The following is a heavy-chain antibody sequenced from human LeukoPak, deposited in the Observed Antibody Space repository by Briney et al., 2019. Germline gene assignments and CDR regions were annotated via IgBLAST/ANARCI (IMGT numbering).Heavy chain of an antibody. D-gene: IGHD6-13*01. CDR1: GYTFTSYG. CDR3: ARGFGDGSSPPGSFDY. Sequence: ASVKVSCKASGYTFTSYGISWVRQAPGQGLEWMGWISAYNGNTNYAQQLQGRVTMTTDTSTSTAYMELRSLRSDDTAVYYCARGFGDGSSPPGSFDYWGQGTLVTVSS. CDR2: ISAYNGNT. J-gene: IGHJ4*02. V-gene: IGHV1-18*01.